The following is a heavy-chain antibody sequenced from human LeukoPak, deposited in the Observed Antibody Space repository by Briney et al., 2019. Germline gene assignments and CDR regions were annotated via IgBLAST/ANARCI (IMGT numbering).Heavy chain of an antibody. J-gene: IGHJ5*02. CDR2: IYTRGST. CDR3: ARNRGTTTDWFDP. V-gene: IGHV4-4*07. Sequence: SETLSLTCTVSGASLSSYYWSWIRQPAGKGLEWIGRIYTRGSTNYNPSLKSRVTISVDTSKKHFSLKLTSVTAADTAVYYCARNRGTTTDWFDPWGQGTLVTVSS. D-gene: IGHD1-7*01. CDR1: GASLSSYY.